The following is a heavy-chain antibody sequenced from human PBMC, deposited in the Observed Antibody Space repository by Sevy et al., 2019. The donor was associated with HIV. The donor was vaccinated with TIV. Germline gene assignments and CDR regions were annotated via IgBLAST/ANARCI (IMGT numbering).Heavy chain of an antibody. Sequence: GGSLRLSCAASGFTFSSYGMHWVRQAPGKGLEWVAVISYDGSNKYYADSVKGRFTISRDNSKNTLYLQMNSLRAEDTAVYYCAKVSRGLWFGEYHGGGDFDYWGQGTLVTVSS. V-gene: IGHV3-30*18. CDR1: GFTFSSYG. CDR3: AKVSRGLWFGEYHGGGDFDY. J-gene: IGHJ4*02. CDR2: ISYDGSNK. D-gene: IGHD3-10*01.